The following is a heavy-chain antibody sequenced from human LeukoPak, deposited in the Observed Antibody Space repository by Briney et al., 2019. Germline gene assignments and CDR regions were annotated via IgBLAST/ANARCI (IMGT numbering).Heavy chain of an antibody. Sequence: GGSLRLSCAASGFTFSNAWMSWVRQAPGKGLEWVGRIKSKTDGGTTDYAAPVKGRFTISRDDSKNTLYLQMNSLKTEDTAVYYCTTLGLLWFGELLGVWAFDIWGQGTMVTVSS. CDR3: TTLGLLWFGELLGVWAFDI. CDR1: GFTFSNAW. V-gene: IGHV3-15*01. J-gene: IGHJ3*02. D-gene: IGHD3-10*01. CDR2: IKSKTDGGTT.